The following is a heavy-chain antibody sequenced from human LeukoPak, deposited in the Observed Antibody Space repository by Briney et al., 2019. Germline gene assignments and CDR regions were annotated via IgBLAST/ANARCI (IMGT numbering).Heavy chain of an antibody. D-gene: IGHD6-6*01. CDR3: AREEYSSSQYYFDD. CDR1: GFTVSSNY. J-gene: IGHJ4*02. CDR2: IYSGGST. V-gene: IGHV3-66*02. Sequence: PGGSLRLSCAASGFTVSSNYMSWVRQAPGKGLEWVSVIYSGGSTYYADSVRGRFTISRDNSKNTLYLQMNSLRAEDTAVYYCAREEYSSSQYYFDDWGQGTLVTVSS.